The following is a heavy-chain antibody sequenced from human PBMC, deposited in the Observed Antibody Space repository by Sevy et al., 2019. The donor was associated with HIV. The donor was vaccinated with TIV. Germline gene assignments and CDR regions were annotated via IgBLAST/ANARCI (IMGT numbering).Heavy chain of an antibody. CDR1: GFTFSRYG. CDR3: ARDLLYCSSTSCYKRTNNWFDP. V-gene: IGHV3-74*01. Sequence: GGSLRLSCAASGFTFSRYGMHWVRQAPGKGLVWVSRINSDGSSTSYADSVKGRFTISRDNAKNTLYLQMNSLRAEDTAVYYCARDLLYCSSTSCYKRTNNWFDPWGQGTLVTVSS. CDR2: INSDGSST. D-gene: IGHD2-2*02. J-gene: IGHJ5*02.